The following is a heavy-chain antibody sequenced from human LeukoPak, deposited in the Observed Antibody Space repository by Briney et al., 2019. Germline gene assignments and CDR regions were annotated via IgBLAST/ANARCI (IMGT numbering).Heavy chain of an antibody. D-gene: IGHD3-22*01. V-gene: IGHV1-46*01. CDR1: GYTFTSYY. J-gene: IGHJ4*02. CDR3: ARETYYDSSGSQASRYFDY. CDR2: INPSGGST. Sequence: ASVKVSCKASGYTFTSYYMHWVRQAPGQGLEWMGIINPSGGSTSYAQKFQGRVTMTRDTSTSTAYMELSSLRSEDTAVYYCARETYYDSSGSQASRYFDYWGQGTLVTVSS.